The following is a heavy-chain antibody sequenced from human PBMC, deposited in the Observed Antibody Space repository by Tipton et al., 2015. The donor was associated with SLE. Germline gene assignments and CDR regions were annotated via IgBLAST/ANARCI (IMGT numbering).Heavy chain of an antibody. D-gene: IGHD5-18*01. J-gene: IGHJ4*02. CDR1: GGSISSSSYY. CDR3: ASGWIQLWLVY. CDR2: IYYSGST. Sequence: TLSLTCTVSGGSISSSSYYWGWIRQPPGKGLEWIGSIYYSGSTYYNPSLQSRVTISVDTSKNQFSLKLRSVTAADTAVYYCASGWIQLWLVYWGQGTLVTGSS. V-gene: IGHV4-39*07.